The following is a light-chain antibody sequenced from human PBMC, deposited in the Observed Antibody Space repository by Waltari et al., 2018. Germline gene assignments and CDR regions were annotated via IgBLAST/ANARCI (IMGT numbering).Light chain of an antibody. CDR1: RSDVGTYDL. Sequence: QSALTQPDSVSGSPGQSITISCAGSRSDVGTYDLVSWYQQHPGKAPKLIIYEVTKRPSGVPDRFSGSKSGNTASLTISGLQAADEADYYCCSCAGVTPYVLFGGGTKVTVL. CDR3: CSCAGVTPYVL. J-gene: IGLJ2*01. V-gene: IGLV2-23*02. CDR2: EVT.